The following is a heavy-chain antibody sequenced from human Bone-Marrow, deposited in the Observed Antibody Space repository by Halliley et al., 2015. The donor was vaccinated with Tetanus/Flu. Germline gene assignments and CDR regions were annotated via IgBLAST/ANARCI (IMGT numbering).Heavy chain of an antibody. Sequence: TLSLTCTISVGSITTGNWWSWVRQPPGKGLEWIGEIHHGGATNYNPSLESRVTISVDKPRNQFSLTLGSLTSADTAVYFCAGHLVTPGTRGFESWGQGTLITVSS. D-gene: IGHD2-2*01. V-gene: IGHV4-4*01. CDR3: AGHLVTPGTRGFES. CDR1: VGSITTGNW. CDR2: IHHGGAT. J-gene: IGHJ4*02.